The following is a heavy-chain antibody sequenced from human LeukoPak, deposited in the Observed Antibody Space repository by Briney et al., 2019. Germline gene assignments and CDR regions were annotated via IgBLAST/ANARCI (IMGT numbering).Heavy chain of an antibody. CDR3: ARSEAPMVRGVIMVNWVDP. CDR1: GGSISSYF. Sequence: SETLSLTCTVSGGSISSYFWSWIRQPPGKGPEWIGYISYSGSTDYNPSLKSRVTISVDTSKNQFSLKLRSVTAADTAVYYCARSEAPMVRGVIMVNWVDPWGQGTLVTVSS. D-gene: IGHD3-10*01. CDR2: ISYSGST. V-gene: IGHV4-59*01. J-gene: IGHJ5*02.